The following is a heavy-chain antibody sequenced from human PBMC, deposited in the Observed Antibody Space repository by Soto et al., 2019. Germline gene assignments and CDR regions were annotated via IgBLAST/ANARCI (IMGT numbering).Heavy chain of an antibody. Sequence: QVQLVQSGAEVKKPGSSVKVSCKASGGTFSSYTISWVRQAPGQGLEWMGRIIPILGIANYAQKFQGRVTITADKSTSTAYMELSSLRSEDTAVYYCARDPRYCSGGSCSYYFDYWGQGILVTVSS. J-gene: IGHJ4*02. V-gene: IGHV1-69*08. D-gene: IGHD2-15*01. CDR3: ARDPRYCSGGSCSYYFDY. CDR1: GGTFSSYT. CDR2: IIPILGIA.